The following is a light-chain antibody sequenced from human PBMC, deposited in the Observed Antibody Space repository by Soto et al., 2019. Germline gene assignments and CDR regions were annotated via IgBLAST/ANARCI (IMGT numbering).Light chain of an antibody. CDR1: SSDVGGYDF. Sequence: QLVLTQPPSASGSPGQSVTISCTGTSSDVGGYDFVSWYQQHPGKAPKILIYEVSKRASGVPDRFSGSKSGNTASLTVSGLQPDDEADYYCNSYGGNTNVVFGGGTKLTVL. V-gene: IGLV2-8*01. J-gene: IGLJ2*01. CDR3: NSYGGNTNVV. CDR2: EVS.